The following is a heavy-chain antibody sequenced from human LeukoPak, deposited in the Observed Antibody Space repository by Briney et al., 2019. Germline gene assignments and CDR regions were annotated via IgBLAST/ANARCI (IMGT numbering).Heavy chain of an antibody. V-gene: IGHV4-34*01. D-gene: IGHD1-26*01. CDR3: ARGGWSGDY. Sequence: SETLSLTCAVYGGPFSGYYWSWIRQPPGKGLEWIGEINHSGSTNYNPSLKSRVTISVDTSKNQFSLKLSSVTAADTAVYYCARGGWSGDYWGQGTLVTVSS. CDR2: INHSGST. J-gene: IGHJ4*02. CDR1: GGPFSGYY.